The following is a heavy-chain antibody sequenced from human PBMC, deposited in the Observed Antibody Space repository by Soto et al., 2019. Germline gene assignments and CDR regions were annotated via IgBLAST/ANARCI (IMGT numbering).Heavy chain of an antibody. CDR1: GFTFRNYW. Sequence: EVQLVESGGGLVQPGGSLRLSCAASGFTFRNYWMHWVRQAPGKGLVWVSRVNSDGDTTYYADSVKGRFTISRDNAKNTLHLQMNSLGAEDTAVYYCASNYAYAEGYGFYGIDVWGQGTTVTVSS. V-gene: IGHV3-74*01. D-gene: IGHD3-16*01. J-gene: IGHJ6*02. CDR2: VNSDGDTT. CDR3: ASNYAYAEGYGFYGIDV.